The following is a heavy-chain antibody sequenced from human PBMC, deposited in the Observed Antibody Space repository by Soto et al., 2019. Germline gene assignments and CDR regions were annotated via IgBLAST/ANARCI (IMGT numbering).Heavy chain of an antibody. D-gene: IGHD4-17*01. CDR1: GYTFTNYA. V-gene: IGHV1-3*01. J-gene: IGHJ4*02. CDR2: INAGNGDT. Sequence: GASVKVSCKASGYTFTNYAIHWVRQAPGQRLEWMGWINAGNGDTKYSQKFQGIVTITRDTSASTAYLEMSSLRSEDSAVYYCAKSRGDFGPVFDSWGQGTLVTVSS. CDR3: AKSRGDFGPVFDS.